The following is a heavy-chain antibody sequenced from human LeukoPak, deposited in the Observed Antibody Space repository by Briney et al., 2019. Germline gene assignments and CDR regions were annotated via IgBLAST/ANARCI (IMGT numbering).Heavy chain of an antibody. Sequence: PGGSLRLSCAASGFSVNNLYMSWVRQAPGKGLEWVSVIYSGDRTYYADSVKGRFTISRDTSKNTVYLQMNSLRPEETAVYYCARDGEYSYGYGFDYWDQGTLVTVSS. V-gene: IGHV3-66*01. D-gene: IGHD5-18*01. J-gene: IGHJ4*02. CDR3: ARDGEYSYGYGFDY. CDR2: IYSGDRT. CDR1: GFSVNNLY.